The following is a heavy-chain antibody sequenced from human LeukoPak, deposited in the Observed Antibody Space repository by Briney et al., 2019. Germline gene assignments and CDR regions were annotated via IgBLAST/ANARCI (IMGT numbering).Heavy chain of an antibody. CDR3: ARAHPFRGERGGGFDY. CDR2: INPSGGST. V-gene: IGHV1-46*04. CDR1: GYTFTSYY. Sequence: ASVKVSCKASGYTFTSYYMHWVRQAPGQGLEWMGIINPSGGSTSYAQKLQGRVTMTRDTSTSTVYMELSSLRSEDTAVYYCARAHPFRGERGGGFDYGGQGPLDTVSS. J-gene: IGHJ4*02. D-gene: IGHD3-16*01.